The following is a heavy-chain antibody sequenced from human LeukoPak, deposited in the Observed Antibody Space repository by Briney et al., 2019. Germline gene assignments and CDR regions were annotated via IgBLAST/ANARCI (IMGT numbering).Heavy chain of an antibody. Sequence: PGGSLRLSCAASGFTFDDYTMHWVRQTPGKGLEWVSLISWDGGSTYYAVSVKGRFTISRDNSKNSLYLQMNSLRTEDTALYYCAKGHIVGAIREFDYWGQGTMASVSS. CDR3: AKGHIVGAIREFDY. CDR1: GFTFDDYT. J-gene: IGHJ4*02. CDR2: ISWDGGST. V-gene: IGHV3-43*01. D-gene: IGHD1-26*01.